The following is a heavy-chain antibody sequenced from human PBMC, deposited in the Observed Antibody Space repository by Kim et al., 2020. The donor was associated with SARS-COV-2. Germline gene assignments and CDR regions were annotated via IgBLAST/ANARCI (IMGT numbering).Heavy chain of an antibody. CDR3: ARGDSSWPHPYVDY. J-gene: IGHJ4*02. V-gene: IGHV1-18*01. D-gene: IGHD6-13*01. Sequence: AQKLQGRVTMTTDTSTSTAYMELRSLRSDDTAVYYCARGDSSWPHPYVDYWGQGTLVPVSS.